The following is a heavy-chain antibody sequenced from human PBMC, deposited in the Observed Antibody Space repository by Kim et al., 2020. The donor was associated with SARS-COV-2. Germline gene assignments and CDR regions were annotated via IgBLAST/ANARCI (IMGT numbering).Heavy chain of an antibody. V-gene: IGHV3-23*01. D-gene: IGHD3-10*01. Sequence: GGSLRLSCAASGFTFSSYAMNWVRQAPGKGLEWVSGITAYGATPHYADSVKGRFTISRDNSKNTLYLQMNSLRAEDTALYYCAKDGAIWGQGILVTVSS. J-gene: IGHJ4*02. CDR3: AKDGAI. CDR2: ITAYGATP. CDR1: GFTFSSYA.